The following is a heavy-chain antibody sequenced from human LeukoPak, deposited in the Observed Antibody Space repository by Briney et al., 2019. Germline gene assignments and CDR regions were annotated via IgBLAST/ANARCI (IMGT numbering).Heavy chain of an antibody. D-gene: IGHD3-9*01. CDR1: GYTFTGYY. CDR3: ARGPEILRYFDWLFQTLDY. CDR2: INPNSGGT. V-gene: IGHV1-2*04. J-gene: IGHJ4*02. Sequence: ASVKVSCKASGYTFTGYYMHWVRQAPGQGLEWMGWINPNSGGTNYAQKFQGWVTMTRDTSISTAYMELSRLRSDDTAVYYCARGPEILRYFDWLFQTLDYWGQGTLVTVSS.